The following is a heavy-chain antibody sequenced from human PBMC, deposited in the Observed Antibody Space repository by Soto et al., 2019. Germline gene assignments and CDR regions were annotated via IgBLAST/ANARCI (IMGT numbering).Heavy chain of an antibody. CDR3: AGDHIRLSPVRPIRKLHFDL. J-gene: IGHJ2*01. V-gene: IGHV4-31*03. CDR2: IYYSGST. Sequence: QVQLQESGPGLVKPSQTLSLTCTVSGGSISSGGYYWSWIRQHPGKGLEWIGYIYYSGSTYYNPALMRRVTISVDTSKNQFALKLSSVPAADTAVYYCAGDHIRLSPVRPIRKLHFDLWGRGTLVTVSS. CDR1: GGSISSGGYY. D-gene: IGHD3-10*01.